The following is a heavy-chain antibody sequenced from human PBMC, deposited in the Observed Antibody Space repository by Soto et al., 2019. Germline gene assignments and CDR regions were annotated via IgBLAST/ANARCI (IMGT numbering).Heavy chain of an antibody. J-gene: IGHJ5*02. V-gene: IGHV1-8*01. CDR1: GYSFTNND. CDR2: MNPGSGDT. Sequence: ASVKVSCKASGYSFTNNDVSWVRQATGQGLEWMGWMNPGSGDTGYAQKFQGRVTMTRDISIATAYMELSSLRSDDTAIYYCARMATFGSLNWFDPWGQGTQVTVYS. CDR3: ARMATFGSLNWFDP. D-gene: IGHD3-16*01.